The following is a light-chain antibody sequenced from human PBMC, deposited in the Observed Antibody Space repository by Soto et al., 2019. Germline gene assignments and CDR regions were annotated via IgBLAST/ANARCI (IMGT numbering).Light chain of an antibody. CDR3: NSYTNTARV. V-gene: IGLV2-14*01. CDR1: SSDFGVYHF. CDR2: EVS. J-gene: IGLJ1*01. Sequence: QSALTQPASVSGSPGQSITISCTGTSSDFGVYHFVSWYQQHPGQAPKLIIYEVSNRASGVSDRFSGSKSGNTASLNISGLQAEDEADYYCNSYTNTARVFGTGTKSPS.